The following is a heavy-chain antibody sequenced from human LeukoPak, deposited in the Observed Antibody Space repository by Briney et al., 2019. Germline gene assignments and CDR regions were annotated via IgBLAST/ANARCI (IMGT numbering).Heavy chain of an antibody. J-gene: IGHJ4*02. CDR3: ARGRDRSKAGDH. D-gene: IGHD5-24*01. CDR2: IHPSGTF. Sequence: PSETLSLTCTVYGGSCDDYYCTWFRQPPGKGLEWIGEIHPSGTFYYNSSLRSRATISIDTSKTQFSLRLTSVTAADTAFYYCARGRDRSKAGDHWGQGTLVTVSP. V-gene: IGHV4-34*01. CDR1: GGSCDDYY.